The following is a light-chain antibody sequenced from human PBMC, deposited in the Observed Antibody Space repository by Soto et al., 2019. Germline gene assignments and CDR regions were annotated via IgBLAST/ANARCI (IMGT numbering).Light chain of an antibody. V-gene: IGKV1-12*01. CDR2: GAS. J-gene: IGKJ5*01. CDR3: QQGGSFPIT. CDR1: QDIGSW. Sequence: DIQMTQSPSSVSASVGDRVTITCRASQDIGSWLAWYQQKPGKAPALLIYGASSWQSGVPSGFYGSGSGTDFTLTISSLQPEDFATYYCQQGGSFPITFGQGTRLEIK.